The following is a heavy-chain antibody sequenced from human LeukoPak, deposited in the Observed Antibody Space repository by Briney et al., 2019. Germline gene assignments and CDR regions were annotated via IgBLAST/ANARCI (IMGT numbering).Heavy chain of an antibody. CDR2: IYTSGST. D-gene: IGHD2-2*01. J-gene: IGHJ6*03. V-gene: IGHV4-4*07. CDR1: GGSISSYY. Sequence: SETLSLTCTVSGGSISSYYWSWIRQPPGKGLEWIGRIYTSGSTNYNPSLKSRVTMSVDTSKNQFSLKLSSVTAADTAVYYCARGIYCSSTSCYYYYYYMDVWGKGTTVTVSS. CDR3: ARGIYCSSTSCYYYYYYMDV.